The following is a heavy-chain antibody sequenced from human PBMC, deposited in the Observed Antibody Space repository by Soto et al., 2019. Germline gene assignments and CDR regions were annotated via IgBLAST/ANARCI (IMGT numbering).Heavy chain of an antibody. CDR1: GGSISSYC. D-gene: IGHD3-22*01. CDR2: IYYSGST. Sequence: PSETLSLTCTVSGGSISSYCWCWIRQPPGKGLEWIGYIYYSGSTNYNPSLKSRVTISVGTSKNQFSLKLSSVTAADTAVYYCARDRSITMIGSFDYWGQGTLVTVSS. J-gene: IGHJ4*02. CDR3: ARDRSITMIGSFDY. V-gene: IGHV4-59*01.